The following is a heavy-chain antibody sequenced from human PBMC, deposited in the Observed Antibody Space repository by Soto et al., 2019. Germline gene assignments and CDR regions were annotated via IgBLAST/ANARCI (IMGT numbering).Heavy chain of an antibody. V-gene: IGHV4-59*01. CDR2: YSGFT. CDR1: GGSITTYQ. D-gene: IGHD4-17*01. CDR3: ARDYGDYSFCFDD. Sequence: PSETLSLTCTVSGGSITTYQWSWIRQPPGKGLEWIGGYSGFTNYNPSLESRATISVDHSKNQFFLTLRSVTAADTAVYYCARDYGDYSFCFDDWGQGALVTVSS. J-gene: IGHJ4*02.